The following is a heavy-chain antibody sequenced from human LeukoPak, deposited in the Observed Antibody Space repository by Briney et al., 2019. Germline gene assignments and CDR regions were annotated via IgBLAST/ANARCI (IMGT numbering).Heavy chain of an antibody. CDR2: IYHSGST. CDR1: GYSISSGYY. J-gene: IGHJ4*02. D-gene: IGHD3-16*01. Sequence: SETLSLTCTVSGYSISSGYYWGWIRQPPGKGLEWIGSIYHSGSTYYNPSLKSRVTISVDTSKNQFSLKLSSVTAADTAVYYCASFRYDYVWGSHHPFFDYWGQGTLVTVSS. CDR3: ASFRYDYVWGSHHPFFDY. V-gene: IGHV4-38-2*02.